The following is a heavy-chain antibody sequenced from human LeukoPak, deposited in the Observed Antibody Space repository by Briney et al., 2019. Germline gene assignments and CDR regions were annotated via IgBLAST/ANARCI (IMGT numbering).Heavy chain of an antibody. V-gene: IGHV1-69*02. J-gene: IGHJ3*02. Sequence: ASVEVSCKASGGTFSSYTISWVRQAPGQGLEWMGRIIPILGIANYAQKFQGRVTITADKSTSTAYMELSSLRSEDTAVYYCAGPLGYGDAFDIWGQGTMVTVSS. CDR2: IIPILGIA. D-gene: IGHD2-8*01. CDR1: GGTFSSYT. CDR3: AGPLGYGDAFDI.